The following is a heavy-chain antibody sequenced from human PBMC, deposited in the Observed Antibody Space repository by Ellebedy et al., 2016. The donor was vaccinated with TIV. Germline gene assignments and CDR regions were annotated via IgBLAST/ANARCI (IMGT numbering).Heavy chain of an antibody. J-gene: IGHJ4*02. D-gene: IGHD2-8*01. V-gene: IGHV3-23*01. CDR3: AKVEGAGNGGPFAS. Sequence: PGGSLRLSCVASGFPVSHCAMAWVRQAPGTGLEWVSSIIISGGTYYADSVQGRFIISRDISKSTWYLEVNSLRVEDTAVYYCAKVEGAGNGGPFASWGQGTLVTVSS. CDR2: IIISGGT. CDR1: GFPVSHCA.